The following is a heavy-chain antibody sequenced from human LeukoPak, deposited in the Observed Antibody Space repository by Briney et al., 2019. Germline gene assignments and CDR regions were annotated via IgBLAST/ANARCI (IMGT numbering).Heavy chain of an antibody. CDR1: GFTFSSYS. Sequence: GGSLRLSCAASGFTFSSYSMNWVRQAPGKGLEWVSRIKSDGSSTSYADSVKGRFTISRDNAKNTLYLQMNSLRAEDTAMYYCTKSDWFDPWGQGTLVTVSS. CDR3: TKSDWFDP. CDR2: IKSDGSST. J-gene: IGHJ5*02. V-gene: IGHV3-74*01.